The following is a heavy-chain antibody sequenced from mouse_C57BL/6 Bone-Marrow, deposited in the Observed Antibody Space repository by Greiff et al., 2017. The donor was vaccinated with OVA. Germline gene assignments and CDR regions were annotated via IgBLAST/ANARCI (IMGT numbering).Heavy chain of an antibody. D-gene: IGHD1-1*01. Sequence: EVQLQQSGPELVKPGASVKISCKASGYTFTDYYMNWVKQSHGKSLEWIGDINPNNGGTSYNQKFKGKATLTVEKSSSTAYMELRSLTSEDSAVYYCARADFYYYGHIDYWGQGTSVTVSS. CDR1: GYTFTDYY. CDR3: ARADFYYYGHIDY. V-gene: IGHV1-26*01. J-gene: IGHJ4*01. CDR2: INPNNGGT.